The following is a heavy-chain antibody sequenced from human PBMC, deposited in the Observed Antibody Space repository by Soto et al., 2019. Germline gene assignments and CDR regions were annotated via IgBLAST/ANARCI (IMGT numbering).Heavy chain of an antibody. CDR3: AKDLPALRFLEWLPGPSYGMDV. Sequence: GGSLRLSCAASRFTFSSYGMHWVRQAPGKGLEWVAVISYDGSNKYYADSVKGRFTISRDNSKNTLYLQMNSLRAEDTAVYYCAKDLPALRFLEWLPGPSYGMDVWGQGTTVTVSS. CDR1: RFTFSSYG. J-gene: IGHJ6*02. D-gene: IGHD3-3*01. CDR2: ISYDGSNK. V-gene: IGHV3-30*18.